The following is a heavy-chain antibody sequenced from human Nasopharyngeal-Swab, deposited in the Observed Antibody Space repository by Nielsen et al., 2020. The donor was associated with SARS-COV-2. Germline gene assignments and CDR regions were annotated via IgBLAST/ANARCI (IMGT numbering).Heavy chain of an antibody. V-gene: IGHV3-30*18. Sequence: GGSLRLSCSVSGFTFNNYGMHWVRQAPGKGLEWVAVISYEGSKQDYADSVKDRFTVSRDSSKNTLYLQMNSLKVEDTAVYYCAKRREILLLCGDRNSFDFWGQGTLVTVSS. D-gene: IGHD5-18*01. CDR2: ISYEGSKQ. CDR1: GFTFNNYG. CDR3: AKRREILLLCGDRNSFDF. J-gene: IGHJ4*02.